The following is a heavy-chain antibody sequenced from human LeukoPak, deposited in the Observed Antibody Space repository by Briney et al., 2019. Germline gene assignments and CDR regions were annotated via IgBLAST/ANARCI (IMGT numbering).Heavy chain of an antibody. V-gene: IGHV4-34*01. CDR3: ARASSSSYNWFDP. Sequence: PSETLSLTCTVSGGSISSYYWSWIRQPPGKGLEWIGEINHSGSTNYNPSLKSRVTISVDTSKNQFSLKLSSVTAADTAVYYCARASSSSYNWFDPWGQGTLVTVSS. D-gene: IGHD6-13*01. CDR2: INHSGST. J-gene: IGHJ5*02. CDR1: GGSISSYY.